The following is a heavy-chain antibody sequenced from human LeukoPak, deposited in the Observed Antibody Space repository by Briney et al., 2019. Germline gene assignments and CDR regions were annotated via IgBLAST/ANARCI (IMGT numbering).Heavy chain of an antibody. CDR1: GFTFSSYA. CDR3: AKDLTRYSYNY. V-gene: IGHV3-23*01. D-gene: IGHD5-18*01. CDR2: ISGSGGST. Sequence: GGSLRLSCAASGFTFSSYAMSWVRQAPGKGLEWVSAISGSGGSTYYADSVRGRFTISRDNSKNTLYLQMNSLRAEDTAVYYCAKDLTRYSYNYWGQGTLVTVSS. J-gene: IGHJ4*02.